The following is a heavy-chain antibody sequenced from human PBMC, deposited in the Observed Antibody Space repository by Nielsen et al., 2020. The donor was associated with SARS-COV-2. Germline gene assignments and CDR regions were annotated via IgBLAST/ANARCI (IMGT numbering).Heavy chain of an antibody. CDR2: ISYDGSNK. CDR1: GFSFSTYW. D-gene: IGHD4-17*01. J-gene: IGHJ4*02. Sequence: LSLTCAASGFSFSTYWMHWVRQAPGKGLEWVAVISYDGSNKYYADSVKGRFTISRDNSKNTLYLQMNSLRAEDTAVYYCARDPVDYGDGGFDYWGQGTLVTVSS. CDR3: ARDPVDYGDGGFDY. V-gene: IGHV3-30-3*01.